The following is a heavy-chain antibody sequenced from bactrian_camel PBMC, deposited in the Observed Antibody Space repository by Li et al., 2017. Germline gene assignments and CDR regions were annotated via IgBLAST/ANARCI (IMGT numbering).Heavy chain of an antibody. Sequence: VQLVESGGGAVPGGGSLRLSCAASGITLRTYCMGWFREALGEEREAVALISTDGTTNYADYVKGRFTISKDNAKNTLFLQLNSLKTEDTAMYFCARYAESLWLGYLTDWGQGTQVTVS. D-gene: IGHD1*01. CDR2: ISTDGTT. V-gene: IGHV3S53*01. CDR3: ARYAESLWLGYLTD. J-gene: IGHJ4*01. CDR1: GITLRTYC.